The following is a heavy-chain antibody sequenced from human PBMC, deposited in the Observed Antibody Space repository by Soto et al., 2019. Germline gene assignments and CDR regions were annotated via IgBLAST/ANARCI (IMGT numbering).Heavy chain of an antibody. CDR2: ISGRNGNT. D-gene: IGHD4-17*01. V-gene: IGHV3-23*01. J-gene: IGHJ6*02. CDR3: AKYYGDYSYYYAMDV. CDR1: GFTFSSYA. Sequence: GGSLRLSCAASGFTFSSYAMSWVRQAPGKGLEWVSSISGRNGNTYYADSVKGRFTISRDNSKNTLYLQMNSLRAEDTAVYYCAKYYGDYSYYYAMDVWGQGTTVTVSS.